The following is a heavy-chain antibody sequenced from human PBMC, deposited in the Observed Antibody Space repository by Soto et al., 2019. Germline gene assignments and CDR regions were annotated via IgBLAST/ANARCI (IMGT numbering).Heavy chain of an antibody. CDR2: ISYDGSNK. CDR1: GFTFSSYG. D-gene: IGHD3-16*02. CDR3: AKIESSYDYVWGGYRPNWFDP. V-gene: IGHV3-30*18. Sequence: GGSLRLSCAASGFTFSSYGMHWVRQAPGKGLEWVAVISYDGSNKYYADSVKGRFTISRDNSKNTLYLQMNSLRAEDTAVYYCAKIESSYDYVWGGYRPNWFDPWGQGTLVTVSS. J-gene: IGHJ5*02.